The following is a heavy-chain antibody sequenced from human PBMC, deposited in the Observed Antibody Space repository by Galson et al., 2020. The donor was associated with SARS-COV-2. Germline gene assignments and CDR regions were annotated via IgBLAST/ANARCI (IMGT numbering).Heavy chain of an antibody. CDR3: AKDPVPPRVIYGSGSYPFDP. CDR1: GFTFSSYA. J-gene: IGHJ5*02. D-gene: IGHD3-10*01. Sequence: GGSLRLSCAASGFTFSSYAMSWVRQAPGKGLEWVSAISGIGRSTYYADSVKGRFTISRDNSKNTLYLQMNSLRAEDTAVYYCAKDPVPPRVIYGSGSYPFDPWGQGTLVTVSS. V-gene: IGHV3-23*01. CDR2: ISGIGRST.